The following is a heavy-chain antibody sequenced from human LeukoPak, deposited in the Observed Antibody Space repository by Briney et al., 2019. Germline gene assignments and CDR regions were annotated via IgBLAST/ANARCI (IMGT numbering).Heavy chain of an antibody. CDR1: GFTFSSYE. V-gene: IGHV3-48*03. Sequence: GGSLRLSCAASGFTFSSYEMNWVRQAPGKGLEWVSYISSSGSTTYYADPVKGRFTISRDNAKNSLYLQMNSLRAEDTAVYYCATTSGGSPWYFDYWGQGTLVTVSS. J-gene: IGHJ4*02. D-gene: IGHD3-10*01. CDR3: ATTSGGSPWYFDY. CDR2: ISSSGSTT.